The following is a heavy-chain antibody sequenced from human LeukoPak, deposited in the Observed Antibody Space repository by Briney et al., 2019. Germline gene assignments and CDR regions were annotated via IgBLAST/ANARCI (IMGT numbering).Heavy chain of an antibody. V-gene: IGHV1-69*02. J-gene: IGHJ3*02. CDR3: ARRSSALDAFDI. D-gene: IGHD6-25*01. CDR2: IIPIRGIA. Sequence: ASVKVSCKASGGTFSSYTISWVRQAPGHGLEWMGRIIPIRGIANYAQKFQGRVTITADKSTSTAYMELSSLRSEDTAVYYCARRSSALDAFDIWGQGTMVTVSS. CDR1: GGTFSSYT.